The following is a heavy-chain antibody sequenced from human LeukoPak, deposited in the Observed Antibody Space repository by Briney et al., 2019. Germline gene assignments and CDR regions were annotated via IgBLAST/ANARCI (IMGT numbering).Heavy chain of an antibody. CDR2: ISYDGRNT. Sequence: GGSLRLSCAASGFTFGSYSMHWVRQAPGKGLEWVAVISYDGRNTYYAKSVKGRFTISRDDSKNTLYLQMNSLRADDTAVYYCARNSVTTGYYFDNWGQGTLVTVSS. CDR3: ARNSVTTGYYFDN. V-gene: IGHV3-30*04. CDR1: GFTFGSYS. J-gene: IGHJ4*02. D-gene: IGHD4-17*01.